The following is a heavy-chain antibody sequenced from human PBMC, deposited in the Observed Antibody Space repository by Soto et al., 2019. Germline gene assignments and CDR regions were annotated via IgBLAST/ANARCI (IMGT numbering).Heavy chain of an antibody. Sequence: PGGSLRLSCAASGFSFSSYAMSWVRQAPGKGLEWVSSISDNGGYTYYADSVKGRFIISRDNSKNTLYLQMNSLRAEDTAVYYCATDLGTTMARHWGQGTLVTVSS. CDR3: ATDLGTTMARH. CDR2: ISDNGGYT. V-gene: IGHV3-23*01. D-gene: IGHD1-1*01. J-gene: IGHJ4*02. CDR1: GFSFSSYA.